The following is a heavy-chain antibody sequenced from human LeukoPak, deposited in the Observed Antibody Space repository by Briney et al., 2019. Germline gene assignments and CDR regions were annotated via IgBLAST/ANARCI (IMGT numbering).Heavy chain of an antibody. J-gene: IGHJ4*02. CDR3: ARDRVVVAATCDY. Sequence: GASVKVSCKAPRYIFTSYYIHWVRQAPGQGLEWMGWINPNSGGTNYAQKFQDRVTMTGDTSISTAYMELSSLRSDDTAVYYCARDRVVVAATCDYWGQGTLVTVSS. V-gene: IGHV1-2*02. CDR2: INPNSGGT. CDR1: RYIFTSYY. D-gene: IGHD2-15*01.